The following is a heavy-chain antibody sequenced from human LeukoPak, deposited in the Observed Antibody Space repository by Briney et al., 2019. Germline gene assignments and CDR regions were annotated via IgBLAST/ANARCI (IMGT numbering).Heavy chain of an antibody. Sequence: PGGSLRLSCAASGFTFDDYAMHWVRHAPGKGLEWVSGISWNSGSIGYADSVKGRFTISRDNAKNSLYLQMNSLRAEDTALYYCAKDGDVWGQGTTVTVSS. CDR2: ISWNSGSI. CDR3: AKDGDV. J-gene: IGHJ6*02. V-gene: IGHV3-9*01. CDR1: GFTFDDYA.